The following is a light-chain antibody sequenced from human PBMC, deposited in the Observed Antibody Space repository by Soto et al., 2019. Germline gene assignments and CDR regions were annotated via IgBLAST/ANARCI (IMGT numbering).Light chain of an antibody. V-gene: IGLV2-8*01. CDR3: ASSAGSDYV. CDR2: EVS. CDR1: SNDIGNYDF. Sequence: QSALTQPPSASGSPGQSVTISCTGTSNDIGNYDFVSWYHQHPGKAPKLIIYEVSKRPSGVPDRFSGSKSGNTASLCVSGFQTEDEGDYYCASSAGSDYVFGPGTKLTVL. J-gene: IGLJ1*01.